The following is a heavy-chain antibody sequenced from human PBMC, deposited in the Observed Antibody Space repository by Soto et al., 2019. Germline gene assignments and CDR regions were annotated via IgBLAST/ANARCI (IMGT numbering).Heavy chain of an antibody. CDR3: GRDNARTADIFDD. J-gene: IGHJ4*02. CDR1: GFTFSSFW. Sequence: GGSLRLSCAASGFTFSSFWMHWVRQAPGKGLVWVSRIDNDGSNTDYADSVKGRFTISRDNAKNTLYLQMNSLRAEDTAVYFWGRDNARTADIFDDWGKGTVVTVDS. CDR2: IDNDGSNT. D-gene: IGHD2-8*01. V-gene: IGHV3-74*01.